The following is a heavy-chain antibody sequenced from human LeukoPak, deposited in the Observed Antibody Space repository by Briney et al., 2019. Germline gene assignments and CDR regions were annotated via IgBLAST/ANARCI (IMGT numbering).Heavy chain of an antibody. CDR1: GFTFSSYW. CDR2: IKEDGSEK. CDR3: ARVGAGGGNYFRSYYDR. J-gene: IGHJ4*02. Sequence: PGGSLRPSCAASGFTFSSYWMGWFRQAPGRGLEWVANIKEDGSEKNYVDSVKGRFSISRDNAENSLYLQMNSLRVEDTAMYYCARVGAGGGNYFRSYYDRWGQGTLVTVSS. D-gene: IGHD2/OR15-2a*01. V-gene: IGHV3-7*01.